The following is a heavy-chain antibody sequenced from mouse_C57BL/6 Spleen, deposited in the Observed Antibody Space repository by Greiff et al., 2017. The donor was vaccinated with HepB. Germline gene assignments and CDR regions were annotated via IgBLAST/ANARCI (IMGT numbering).Heavy chain of an antibody. J-gene: IGHJ4*01. CDR2: ISSGSSTI. Sequence: EVQGVESGGGLVKPGGSLKLSCAASGFTFSDYGMHWVRQAPEKGLEWVAYISSGSSTIYYADTVKGRFTISRDNAKNTLFLQMTSLRSEDTAMYYCGRWRYGSGYYAMDYWGQGTSVTVSS. CDR3: GRWRYGSGYYAMDY. V-gene: IGHV5-17*01. D-gene: IGHD1-1*01. CDR1: GFTFSDYG.